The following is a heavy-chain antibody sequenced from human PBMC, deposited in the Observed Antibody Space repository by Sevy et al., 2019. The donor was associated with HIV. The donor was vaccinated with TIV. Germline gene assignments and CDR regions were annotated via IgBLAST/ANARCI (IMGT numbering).Heavy chain of an antibody. V-gene: IGHV4-38-2*02. CDR1: GYSISSGYY. J-gene: IGHJ4*02. D-gene: IGHD3-10*01. CDR2: IYHIGST. Sequence: SETLSLTCAVSGYSISSGYYWGWIRQPPGKGLEWIGAIYHIGSTYYNPSLKSRVTISVDTSKNQFSLKLISVTAADTAVYYCARELWFGELLSFDYWGQGTLVTVSS. CDR3: ARELWFGELLSFDY.